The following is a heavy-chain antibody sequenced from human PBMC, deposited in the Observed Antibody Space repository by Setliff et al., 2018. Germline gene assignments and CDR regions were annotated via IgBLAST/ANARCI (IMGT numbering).Heavy chain of an antibody. D-gene: IGHD5-18*01. V-gene: IGHV4-39*01. CDR3: ARVPRFTDTRNAFDI. Sequence: SETLSLTCTVSGGSITSSSYYWGWVRQPPGKGLEWIGTIFWSGTTYYNPSLNSRGTISVDTSRDQFSLRLSSVTAADTAVYYCARVPRFTDTRNAFDIWGQGTMVTVSS. J-gene: IGHJ3*02. CDR2: IFWSGTT. CDR1: GGSITSSSYY.